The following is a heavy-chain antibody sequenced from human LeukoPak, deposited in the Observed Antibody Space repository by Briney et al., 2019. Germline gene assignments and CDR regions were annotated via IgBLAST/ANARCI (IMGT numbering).Heavy chain of an antibody. CDR1: GFTVSSNY. V-gene: IGHV3-53*01. D-gene: IGHD2-2*01. CDR2: MYSGGGT. J-gene: IGHJ4*02. CDR3: ARVYCVSTSCSDY. Sequence: GGSLRLSCAASGFTVSSNYMSWVRQAPGKGLEWVSVMYSGGGTYYADSVKGRFTISRDKSKNTLYLQMNSLRAEDTAVYYCARVYCVSTSCSDYWGQGTLVTVSS.